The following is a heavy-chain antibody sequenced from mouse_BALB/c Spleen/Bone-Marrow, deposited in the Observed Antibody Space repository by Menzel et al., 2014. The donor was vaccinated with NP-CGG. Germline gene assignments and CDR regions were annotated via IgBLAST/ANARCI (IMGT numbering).Heavy chain of an antibody. Sequence: EVMLVESGGGLVQPGGSLRLSCATSGSTFTDYYMSWVRQPPGKALEWLGFIRNKANGYTTEYSASVKGRFTISRDNSQSILYLQMNTLRAEDSATYYCARGWITTGFAYWAKGLWSLSLQ. V-gene: IGHV7-3*02. J-gene: IGHJ3*01. D-gene: IGHD1-1*01. CDR2: IRNKANGYTT. CDR3: ARGWITTGFAY. CDR1: GSTFTDYY.